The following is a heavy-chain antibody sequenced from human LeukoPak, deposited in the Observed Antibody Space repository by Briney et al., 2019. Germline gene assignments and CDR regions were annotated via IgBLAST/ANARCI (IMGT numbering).Heavy chain of an antibody. CDR2: INHSGST. Sequence: SETLSLTCAVDSGSFSDYYWSWIRQPPGKGLEWIGEINHSGSTNYNPSLKSRVTFSVDTSKNQFSLKLSSVTAADTAIYYCARGYPGYYYYYMDVWGKGTTVTVSS. V-gene: IGHV4-34*01. CDR1: SGSFSDYY. D-gene: IGHD2-2*02. CDR3: ARGYPGYYYYYMDV. J-gene: IGHJ6*03.